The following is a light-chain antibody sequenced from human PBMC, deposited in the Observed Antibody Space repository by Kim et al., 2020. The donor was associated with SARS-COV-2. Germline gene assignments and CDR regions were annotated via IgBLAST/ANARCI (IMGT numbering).Light chain of an antibody. CDR2: GAS. J-gene: IGKJ2*01. CDR3: QHYYTWPYT. CDR1: QTVRTH. V-gene: IGKV3D-15*01. Sequence: VSPWQRATLSCRASQTVRTHLAWYQQKSGQAPRLLIYGASGRAAGIPSRFSGSGSGTEFTLTVSSLQSEDIAIYFCQHYYTWPYTFGQGTKVDIK.